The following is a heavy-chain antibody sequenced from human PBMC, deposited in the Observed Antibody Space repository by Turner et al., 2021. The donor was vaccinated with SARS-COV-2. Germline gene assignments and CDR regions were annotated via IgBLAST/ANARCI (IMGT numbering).Heavy chain of an antibody. J-gene: IGHJ4*02. CDR2: IKQDGSEK. V-gene: IGHV3-7*01. CDR1: GFTFSIYW. Sequence: EVQLVESGGGLVQPGGSLRLSCAASGFTFSIYWMSWVRQAPGKGLEWVANIKQDGSEKYYVDSVKGRFTIARDNDKNSLYLQMNSLRAEDTAVYYCASTSSSSWYFDYWGQGTLVTVSS. D-gene: IGHD6-13*01. CDR3: ASTSSSSWYFDY.